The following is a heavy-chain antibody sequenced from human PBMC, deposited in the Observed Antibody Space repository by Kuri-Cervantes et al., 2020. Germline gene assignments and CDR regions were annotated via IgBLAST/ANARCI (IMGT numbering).Heavy chain of an antibody. Sequence: GGSLRLSCAASGFTFSSYWMSWVRQAPGEGLEWVAVISYDGSNKYYADSVKGRFTISRDNSKNTLYLQMNSLRAEDTAVYYCAKDRRDYDYVWGSIYWGQGTLVTVSS. V-gene: IGHV3-30*18. CDR1: GFTFSSYW. D-gene: IGHD3-16*01. CDR2: ISYDGSNK. J-gene: IGHJ4*02. CDR3: AKDRRDYDYVWGSIY.